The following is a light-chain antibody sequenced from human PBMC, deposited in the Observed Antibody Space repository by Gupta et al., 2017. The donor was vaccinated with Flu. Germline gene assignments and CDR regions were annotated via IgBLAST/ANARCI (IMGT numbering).Light chain of an antibody. V-gene: IGKV3-20*01. Sequence: SLSPGERATLSCRASQTVNSNYLAWYQQKPGQAPRLLISGASSRATGIPDRFSGSGSETDFTLAINRLEPEDFAVYYCQQYGRSPRYSFGQGTKLEIK. CDR3: QQYGRSPRYS. CDR1: QTVNSNY. J-gene: IGKJ2*03. CDR2: GAS.